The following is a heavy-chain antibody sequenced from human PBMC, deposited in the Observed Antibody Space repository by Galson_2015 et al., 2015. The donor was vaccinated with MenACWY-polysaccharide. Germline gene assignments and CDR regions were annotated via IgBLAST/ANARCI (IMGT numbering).Heavy chain of an antibody. CDR3: ARDVETKGDRTDY. CDR1: GFTFTSYR. Sequence: SLRLSCAASGFTFTSYRVNWVRQAPGRGLEWVAYISTTGSDIYYADSVKGRFSISRDNARKSLYLQMSSLGDEDTAVYYCARDVETKGDRTDYWGQGTLVTVSS. V-gene: IGHV3-48*02. J-gene: IGHJ4*02. D-gene: IGHD1-1*01. CDR2: ISTTGSDI.